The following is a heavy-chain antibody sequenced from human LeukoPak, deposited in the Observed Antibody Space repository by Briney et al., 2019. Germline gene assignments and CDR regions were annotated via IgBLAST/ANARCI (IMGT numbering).Heavy chain of an antibody. V-gene: IGHV1-18*01. Sequence: GASVKVSCKASGYTFTSYGITWVRQAPGQGLEWMGWISAYNGNTNYARRFQGRVTMTTDTSTNTAYLELRSLRSDDTALYYCARDDGGRHPFNYWGQGTLVTVSS. D-gene: IGHD4-23*01. J-gene: IGHJ4*02. CDR3: ARDDGGRHPFNY. CDR2: ISAYNGNT. CDR1: GYTFTSYG.